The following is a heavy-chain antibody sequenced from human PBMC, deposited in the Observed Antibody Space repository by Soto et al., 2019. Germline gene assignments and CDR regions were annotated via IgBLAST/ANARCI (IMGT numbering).Heavy chain of an antibody. CDR1: GYTFTGYY. V-gene: IGHV1-2*02. Sequence: WASVKVSCKASGYTFTGYYMHWVRQAPGQGLEWMGWINPNSGGTNYAQKFQGRVTMTRDTSISTAYMELSRLRSDDTAVYYCARAMVAPGYYYGMDVWGQGTTVTVSS. CDR2: INPNSGGT. D-gene: IGHD3-10*01. J-gene: IGHJ6*02. CDR3: ARAMVAPGYYYGMDV.